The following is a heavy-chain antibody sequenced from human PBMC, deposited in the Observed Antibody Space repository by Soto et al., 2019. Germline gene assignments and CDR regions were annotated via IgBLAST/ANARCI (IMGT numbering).Heavy chain of an antibody. D-gene: IGHD2-15*01. J-gene: IGHJ4*02. CDR2: ISYDAINK. V-gene: IGHV3-30*18. CDR1: GFTFTTYG. Sequence: GGSLRLSCAASGFTFTTYGMHWVRQAPGKGLEWVATISYDAINKYYGDSVKGRFTISRDNSKYTLDLQMNSLRIEDTAVYYCAKGGGACNSINCYSFASWGQGALVTVSS. CDR3: AKGGGACNSINCYSFAS.